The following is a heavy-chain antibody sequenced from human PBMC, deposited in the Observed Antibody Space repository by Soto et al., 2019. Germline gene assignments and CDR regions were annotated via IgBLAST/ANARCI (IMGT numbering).Heavy chain of an antibody. CDR3: AALGV. J-gene: IGHJ6*02. V-gene: IGHV3-15*07. CDR1: GFNFINAW. D-gene: IGHD1-26*01. CDR2: IKSKTDGGTT. Sequence: EVQLVESGGGLVEPGGSLRLSCAASGFNFINAWLHWVRQAPGKGLEWVGRIKSKTDGGTTDYAAPVKGRFIISRDDSKNTLYLQIISLKMDDTAVYYCAALGVWGQGTTVTVSS.